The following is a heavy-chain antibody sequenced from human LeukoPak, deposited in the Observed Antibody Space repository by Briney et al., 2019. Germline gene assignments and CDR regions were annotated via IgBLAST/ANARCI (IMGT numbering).Heavy chain of an antibody. CDR2: ISGSGGST. J-gene: IGHJ4*02. D-gene: IGHD6-13*01. V-gene: IGHV3-23*01. CDR1: EFTLSSFA. CDR3: AKQSAGSSTWYSLHFDY. Sequence: GGSLRLSCTASEFTLSSFAMSWARQAPGKGLEWVSVISGSGGSTYYTDSVKGRFTISRDNSKNTLYLQMNSLRAEDTAVYFCAKQSAGSSTWYSLHFDYWGEGTRVTVSS.